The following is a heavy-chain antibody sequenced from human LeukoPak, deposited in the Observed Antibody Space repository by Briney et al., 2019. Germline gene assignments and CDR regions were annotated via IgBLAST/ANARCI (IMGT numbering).Heavy chain of an antibody. CDR1: GFSLNTHGVA. J-gene: IGHJ4*02. D-gene: IGHD3-22*01. CDR3: AHGGPPHDIHGYYGY. CDR2: IYWNDYK. V-gene: IGHV2-5*01. Sequence: ESGPTLVKPTQTLTLTCTFSGFSLNTHGVAVAWIRQPPGKALEWLGLIYWNDYKRYSPSLSSRLTITKDTSKNQVVFTMTNMDPVDTGTYYCAHGGPPHDIHGYYGYWGQGILVTVSS.